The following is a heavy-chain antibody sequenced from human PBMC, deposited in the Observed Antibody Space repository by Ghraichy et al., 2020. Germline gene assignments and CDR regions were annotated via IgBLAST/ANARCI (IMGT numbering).Heavy chain of an antibody. D-gene: IGHD4-23*01. Sequence: ASVVSCKASGYRFNGFALNWVRQAPGQGLEWMGWINTDTGAPKYAQDFTGRIVFSLDASVNTAYLQINNLRPGDTAVYYCARRVATTSRLFDYWGQGSQVSVSS. CDR1: GYRFNGFA. CDR2: INTDTGAP. J-gene: IGHJ4*02. CDR3: ARRVATTSRLFDY. V-gene: IGHV7-4-1*02.